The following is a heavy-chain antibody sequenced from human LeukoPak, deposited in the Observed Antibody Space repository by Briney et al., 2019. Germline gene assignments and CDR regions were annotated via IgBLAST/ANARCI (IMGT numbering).Heavy chain of an antibody. D-gene: IGHD3-22*01. V-gene: IGHV1-18*01. CDR2: ISAYNGNT. CDR3: ARYRMRGSSGYYYPDAFDI. Sequence: ASVKVSCKASGYTFTSYGISWVRQAPGQGLEWMGWISAYNGNTNYAQKLQGRVTMTTDTSTSTAYMELRSLRSDDTAVYYCARYRMRGSSGYYYPDAFDIWGQGTMVTVSS. J-gene: IGHJ3*02. CDR1: GYTFTSYG.